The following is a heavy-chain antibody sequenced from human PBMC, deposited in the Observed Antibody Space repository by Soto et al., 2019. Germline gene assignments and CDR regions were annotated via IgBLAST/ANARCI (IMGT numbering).Heavy chain of an antibody. V-gene: IGHV1-69*01. Sequence: QVQLVQSGAEVKKPGSSVNVSCKASGGTFSSYAISWVRQAPGQGLEWMGGIIPIFGTANYAQKFQGRVTITADESTSTDYMELSSLRSEDTAVYYCARETKNDALNWFDPWGQGTLVTVSS. J-gene: IGHJ5*02. D-gene: IGHD1-1*01. CDR3: ARETKNDALNWFDP. CDR1: GGTFSSYA. CDR2: IIPIFGTA.